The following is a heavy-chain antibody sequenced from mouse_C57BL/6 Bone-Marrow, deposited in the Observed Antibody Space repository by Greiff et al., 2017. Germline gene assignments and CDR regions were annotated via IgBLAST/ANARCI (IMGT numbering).Heavy chain of an antibody. V-gene: IGHV1-76*01. CDR3: ARSSTGTLLFDY. D-gene: IGHD4-1*02. J-gene: IGHJ2*01. CDR1: GYTFTDYY. Sequence: QVQLQQSGAELVRPGASVKLSCKASGYTFTDYYINWVKQRPGQGLEWIARIYPGSGNTYYNEKFKGKATLTAEKSSSTAYMQRSSLTSEDSAVYFCARSSTGTLLFDYWGQGTTLTVSS. CDR2: IYPGSGNT.